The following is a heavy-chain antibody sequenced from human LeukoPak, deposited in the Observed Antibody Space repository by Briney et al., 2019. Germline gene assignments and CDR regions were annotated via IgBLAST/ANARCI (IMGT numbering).Heavy chain of an antibody. V-gene: IGHV1-24*01. Sequence: ASVKVSCKVSGYTLTELSMHWVRQAPGKGLEWMGGFDPEDGETIYAQKFQGRVTMTEDTSTDTAYMELSSLRSEDTAVYYCARGARLGYCSSTSCHDAFDIWGQGTMVTVSS. CDR2: FDPEDGET. CDR3: ARGARLGYCSSTSCHDAFDI. CDR1: GYTLTELS. D-gene: IGHD2-2*01. J-gene: IGHJ3*02.